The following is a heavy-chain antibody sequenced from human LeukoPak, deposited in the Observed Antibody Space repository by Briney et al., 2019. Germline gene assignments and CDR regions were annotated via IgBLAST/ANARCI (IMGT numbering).Heavy chain of an antibody. J-gene: IGHJ4*02. CDR1: GFTFSSYA. Sequence: GGSLRLSCAASGFTFSSYAMHWVRQAPGKGLEWVAVMSYDGSNKYYADSVKGRFTISRDNSKNTLYLQMNSLRAEDTAVYYCARDQKSILWFGELLSNYFDYWGQGTLVTVSS. CDR2: MSYDGSNK. D-gene: IGHD3-10*01. V-gene: IGHV3-30-3*01. CDR3: ARDQKSILWFGELLSNYFDY.